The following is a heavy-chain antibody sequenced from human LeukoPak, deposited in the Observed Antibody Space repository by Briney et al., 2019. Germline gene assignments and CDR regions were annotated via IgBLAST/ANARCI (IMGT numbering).Heavy chain of an antibody. V-gene: IGHV1-46*01. J-gene: IGHJ5*02. D-gene: IGHD2-2*01. CDR1: GYTFTGYY. CDR3: ARDLGYCSSTSCYRHDWFDP. Sequence: GASVKVSCKASGYTFTGYYMHWVRQAPGQGLEWMGIINPSGGSTSYAQKFQGRVTMTRDTSTSTVYMELSSLRSEDTAVYYCARDLGYCSSTSCYRHDWFDPWGQGTLVTVSS. CDR2: INPSGGST.